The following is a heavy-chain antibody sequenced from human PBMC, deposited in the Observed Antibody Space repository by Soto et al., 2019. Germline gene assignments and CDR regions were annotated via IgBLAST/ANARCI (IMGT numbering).Heavy chain of an antibody. CDR1: GGSIRSYY. CDR2: IYYSGST. D-gene: IGHD3-3*01. Sequence: SETLFLTCTVSGGSIRSYYWIWIRQPPGKGLEWIGYIYYSGSTNYYPSLKSRVTISVDTSKNQFSLKLSSVTAADTAVYYCARSLYYDFWSGYYPHYYGMDVWGQGTTVTVSS. J-gene: IGHJ6*02. V-gene: IGHV4-59*01. CDR3: ARSLYYDFWSGYYPHYYGMDV.